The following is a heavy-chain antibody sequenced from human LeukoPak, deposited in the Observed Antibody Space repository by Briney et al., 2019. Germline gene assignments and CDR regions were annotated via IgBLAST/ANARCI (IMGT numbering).Heavy chain of an antibody. D-gene: IGHD5-18*01. CDR3: ARSGYSYGRYFDY. V-gene: IGHV3-74*01. CDR1: GFTFSSYW. CDR2: INSDGSST. Sequence: PGGSLRLSCAASGFTFSSYWMHWVRQAPGKGLVWVSRINSDGSSTSYADSVKGRFTISRDNAKNTLYLQMNSLRAEDTAVYYCARSGYSYGRYFDYWGQGTLVTVSS. J-gene: IGHJ4*02.